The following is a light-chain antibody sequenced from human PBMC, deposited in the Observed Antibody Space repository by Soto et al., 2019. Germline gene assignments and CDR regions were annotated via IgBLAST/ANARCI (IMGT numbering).Light chain of an antibody. Sequence: QSVLTQPPSASGTPGQRVTISCTGSSSNIGAGYDVHWYQQLPGTAPKLLIYGNSNRPSGVPDRFSGSKSGTSASLAITGLQAEDEADYYCQSYDSSLSGVFGTGTKVT. V-gene: IGLV1-40*01. J-gene: IGLJ1*01. CDR1: SSNIGAGYD. CDR2: GNS. CDR3: QSYDSSLSGV.